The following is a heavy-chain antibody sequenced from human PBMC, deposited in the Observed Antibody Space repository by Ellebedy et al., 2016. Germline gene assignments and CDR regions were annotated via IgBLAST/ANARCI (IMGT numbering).Heavy chain of an antibody. CDR1: GFTFSDAW. CDR2: IQSKTNGGTA. J-gene: IGHJ4*02. CDR3: TTYSRLTAAGTVY. D-gene: IGHD6-13*01. V-gene: IGHV3-15*07. Sequence: GESLKISCTASGFTFSDAWFNWIRQAPGKGLEWVGRIQSKTNGGTADYAAPVQGRFTISRDDSKSTLYLQMNSLKTEDTAVYYCTTYSRLTAAGTVYWGQGTLVTVSS.